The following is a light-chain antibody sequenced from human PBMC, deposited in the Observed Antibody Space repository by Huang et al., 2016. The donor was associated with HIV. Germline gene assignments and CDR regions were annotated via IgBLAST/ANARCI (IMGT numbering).Light chain of an antibody. CDR3: QQYNNWPYT. CDR1: QSVSSN. V-gene: IGKV3-15*01. CDR2: GAS. Sequence: EIVMTQSPATLSVSPGERATLSCRASQSVSSNLAWYQQKPGQGPRRLIYGASTRATGIPARFSGSGSGTEFTLTISSLQSEDFAVYYCQQYNNWPYTFGQGTKLEIK. J-gene: IGKJ2*01.